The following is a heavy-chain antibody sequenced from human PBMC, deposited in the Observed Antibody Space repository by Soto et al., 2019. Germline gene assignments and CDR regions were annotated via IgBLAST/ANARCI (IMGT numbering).Heavy chain of an antibody. V-gene: IGHV3-30-3*01. D-gene: IGHD3-22*01. Sequence: QVQLVESGGGVVQPGRSLRLSCAASGFTFSSYAMHWVRQAPGKGLEWVADISYDGSNKYYADSVKGRFTISSDNSKNTLYLQMNSLRAEDTAVYYCARGPSYDSRCKPPFDYWGQGTLVTVSS. J-gene: IGHJ4*02. CDR1: GFTFSSYA. CDR3: ARGPSYDSRCKPPFDY. CDR2: ISYDGSNK.